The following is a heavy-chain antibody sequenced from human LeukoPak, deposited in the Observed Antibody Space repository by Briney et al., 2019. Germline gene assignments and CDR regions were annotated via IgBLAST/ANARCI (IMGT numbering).Heavy chain of an antibody. CDR3: AREGGYGSGRVPMDAFDI. CDR2: IYTSGST. CDR1: GGSISSYY. V-gene: IGHV4-4*07. Sequence: PSETLSLTCTVSGGSISSYYWSWIRQPAGKGLEWIGRIYTSGSTNYNPSLKSRVTMTVDTSKNQFSLKLSSVTAADTAVYYCAREGGYGSGRVPMDAFDIWGQGTMVTVSS. D-gene: IGHD3-10*01. J-gene: IGHJ3*02.